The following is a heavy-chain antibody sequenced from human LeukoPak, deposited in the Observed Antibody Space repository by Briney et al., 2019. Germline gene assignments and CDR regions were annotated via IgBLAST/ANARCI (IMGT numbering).Heavy chain of an antibody. D-gene: IGHD2/OR15-2a*01. Sequence: ASVKVSCKASGYTFTSNGISWVRQAPGQGLEWMGWISAYNGNTNYEQKLQGRVTMTTDTSTSTAYMELRSLRSDDTAVYYCARQNLRDSDAFDIWGQGTMVTVSS. V-gene: IGHV1-18*01. CDR2: ISAYNGNT. CDR1: GYTFTSNG. CDR3: ARQNLRDSDAFDI. J-gene: IGHJ3*02.